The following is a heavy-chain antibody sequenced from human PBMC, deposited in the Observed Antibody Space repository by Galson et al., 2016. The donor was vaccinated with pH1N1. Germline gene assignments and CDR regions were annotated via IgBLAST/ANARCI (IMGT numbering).Heavy chain of an antibody. CDR2: ISAYNGNA. V-gene: IGHV1-18*01. D-gene: IGHD3-10*01. CDR1: GYTVTTYG. J-gene: IGHJ4*03. CDR3: AREGNDYNISYLGDGFDI. Sequence: SVKVSCKASGYTVTTYGVSWVRQAPGQGLEWMGGISAYNGNAYYAQKFQGRFRMTRDTSTGTAYMELTSLRSDDTALYYCAREGNDYNISYLGDGFDICGQGTLVTVSS.